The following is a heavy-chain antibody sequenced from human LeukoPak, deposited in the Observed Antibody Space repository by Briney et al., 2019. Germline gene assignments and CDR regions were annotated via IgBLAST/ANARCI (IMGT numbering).Heavy chain of an antibody. CDR2: ISSSSSYI. CDR1: GFTFSSYN. CDR3: ARGIAAGGDY. Sequence: KSGGSLRLSCAASGFTFSSYNMHWVRQAPGKGLEWVSSISSSSSYIYYADSMKGRFTISRDNAKNSLYLQMNSLRADDTAVYYCARGIAAGGDYWGQGALVTVSS. D-gene: IGHD6-13*01. J-gene: IGHJ4*02. V-gene: IGHV3-21*01.